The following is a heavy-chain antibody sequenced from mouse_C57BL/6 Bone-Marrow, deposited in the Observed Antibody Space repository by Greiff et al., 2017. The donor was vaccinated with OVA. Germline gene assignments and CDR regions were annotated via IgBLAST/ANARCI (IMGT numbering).Heavy chain of an antibody. J-gene: IGHJ1*03. CDR1: GYTFTDYE. D-gene: IGHD1-1*01. CDR3: TRNYGSSHWYFDV. V-gene: IGHV1-15*01. CDR2: IDPETGGT. Sequence: VKLQQSGAELVRPGASVTLSCKASGYTFTDYEMHWVKQTPVHGLEWIGAIDPETGGTAYNQKFKGKAILTADKSSSTAYMELRSLTSEDSAVYYCTRNYGSSHWYFDVWGTGTTVTVSS.